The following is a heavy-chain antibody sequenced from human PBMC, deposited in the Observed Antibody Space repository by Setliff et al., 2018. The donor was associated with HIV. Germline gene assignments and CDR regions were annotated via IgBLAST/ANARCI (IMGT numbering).Heavy chain of an antibody. CDR1: GVSISSSSDY. Sequence: SETLSLTCTVSGVSISSSSDYWGWVRQPPGMGLEWIGSIHYTGRDYYNPSFKSRAAMSMDTSTNQFFLKLTSLTAADTAMYYCARGHEWLRNWGQGTLVTVSS. CDR3: ARGHEWLRN. D-gene: IGHD5-12*01. CDR2: IHYTGRD. V-gene: IGHV4-39*07. J-gene: IGHJ4*02.